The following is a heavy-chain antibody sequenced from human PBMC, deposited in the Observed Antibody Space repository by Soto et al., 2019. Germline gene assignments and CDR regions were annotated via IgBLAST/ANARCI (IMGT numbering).Heavy chain of an antibody. J-gene: IGHJ5*02. CDR1: GFTFSSYD. CDR2: IGTGGDT. V-gene: IGHV3-13*01. Sequence: LRLSCAASGFTFSSYDFHWVRQPPGEGLEWVSAIGTGGDTYYQVSVKGRFTISRENAENSVYLQMNSLRAEDTAVYYCAKVVRTTMYNWFDPWGQGTLVTVSS. D-gene: IGHD3-10*01. CDR3: AKVVRTTMYNWFDP.